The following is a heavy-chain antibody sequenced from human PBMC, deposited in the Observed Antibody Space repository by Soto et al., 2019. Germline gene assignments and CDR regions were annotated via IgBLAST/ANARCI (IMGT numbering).Heavy chain of an antibody. V-gene: IGHV1-69*01. J-gene: IGHJ6*02. CDR3: ARSSPYIVVRKPTGNQDSSGMDV. Sequence: QVQLVQSGAEVKKPGSSVKVFCKASGGTFSNYTISWVRQAPGQGLEWMGGIIPVFGTTDYEQKFQGRVTITADGSTSTAYMKLSSLRSADTAVYYCARSSPYIVVRKPTGNQDSSGMDVWGQGTMVTVSS. CDR1: GGTFSNYT. D-gene: IGHD2-2*01. CDR2: IIPVFGTT.